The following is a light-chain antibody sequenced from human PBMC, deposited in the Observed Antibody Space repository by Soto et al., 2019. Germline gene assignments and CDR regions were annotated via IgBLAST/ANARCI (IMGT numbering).Light chain of an antibody. V-gene: IGKV1-17*01. CDR2: AAS. Sequence: DIQMTQSPSSLSASVGDRVTLTCRASQGIANDLAWFQQKPGKAPKRLIYAASRLQSGVPSRFSGSGSGTEFTLTINSLQSEDSAVYDGQQHNQWTITFGQGTRLEIK. CDR3: QQHNQWTIT. CDR1: QGIAND. J-gene: IGKJ5*01.